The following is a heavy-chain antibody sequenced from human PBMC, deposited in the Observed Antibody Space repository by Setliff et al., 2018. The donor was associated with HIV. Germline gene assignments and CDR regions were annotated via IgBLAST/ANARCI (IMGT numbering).Heavy chain of an antibody. Sequence: ASVKVSCKASGYTFTSYDINWVRQATGQGLEWMGWMNPNSGNTGYAQKFQGRVTMSTETSATTAYMELRSLRLNDTAVYYCARDHGILTGYYSDFWGQGTLVTVSS. J-gene: IGHJ4*02. D-gene: IGHD3-9*01. V-gene: IGHV1-8*02. CDR3: ARDHGILTGYYSDF. CDR1: GYTFTSYD. CDR2: MNPNSGNT.